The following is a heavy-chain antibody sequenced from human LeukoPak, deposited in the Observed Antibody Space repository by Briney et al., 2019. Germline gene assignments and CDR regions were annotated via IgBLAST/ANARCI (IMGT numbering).Heavy chain of an antibody. J-gene: IGHJ4*02. V-gene: IGHV3-11*04. Sequence: GGSLRLSRAASGFTVSSNYMSWVRQAPGKGLEWVSYISNSGATIYYADSVKGRFTISRDNAKSSLFLQMNSLRAEDTGVYYCARATFSSSGHSYWGQGTLVTVSS. CDR2: ISNSGATI. D-gene: IGHD6-13*01. CDR1: GFTVSSNY. CDR3: ARATFSSSGHSY.